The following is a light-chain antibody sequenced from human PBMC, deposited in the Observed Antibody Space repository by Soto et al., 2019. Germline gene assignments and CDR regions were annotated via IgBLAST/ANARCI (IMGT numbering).Light chain of an antibody. J-gene: IGLJ2*01. Sequence: QSVLTQPASVSGSPGQSITISCTGTSTDVGGYNFVSWYQKHPGKAPKLMIYDVSIRPSGISNRFSGSKSGNTASLTISGLQAEDEADYYCTSYTTTSTRVVFGGGTKVTVL. CDR2: DVS. CDR1: STDVGGYNF. CDR3: TSYTTTSTRVV. V-gene: IGLV2-14*01.